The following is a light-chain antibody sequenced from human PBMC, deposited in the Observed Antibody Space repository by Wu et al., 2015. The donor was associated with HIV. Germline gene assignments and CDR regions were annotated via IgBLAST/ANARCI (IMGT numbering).Light chain of an antibody. CDR1: QSVRSQ. V-gene: IGKV3-15*01. CDR2: GAS. Sequence: EIVMTQSPATLSVSPGEGATLSCRASQSVRSQLAWYQQKPGQAPRLLIYGASTRATGVPARFSGGGFGTEFTLTISSMQSEDFALYYCQQYYDWPPITFGQGTRLEIK. CDR3: QQYYDWPPIT. J-gene: IGKJ5*01.